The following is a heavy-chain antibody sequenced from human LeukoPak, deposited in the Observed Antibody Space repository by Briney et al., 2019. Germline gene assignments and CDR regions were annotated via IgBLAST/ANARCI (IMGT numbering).Heavy chain of an antibody. CDR1: GFTVGSTY. J-gene: IGHJ4*02. V-gene: IGHV3-53*01. CDR3: VSFYETY. CDR2: IYSGGST. D-gene: IGHD2-2*01. Sequence: PGGSLRLSCAASGFTVGSTYMSWVRQAPGKGLEWVSAIYSGGSTYYADSVKGRFTISKDNAKNTVYLQMNNLRAEDTAVYYCVSFYETYWGRGTLVTVSS.